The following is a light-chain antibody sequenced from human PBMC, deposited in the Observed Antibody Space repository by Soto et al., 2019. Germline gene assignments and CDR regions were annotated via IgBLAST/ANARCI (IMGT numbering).Light chain of an antibody. CDR1: QSVSRN. J-gene: IGKJ1*01. V-gene: IGKV3-15*01. CDR3: QQYETWPRT. Sequence: VSTQSPSTLSVSPGARATLSCRASQSVSRNLAWYQQRPGPAPRLLIYGASTRATGIPARFSVIVSGTEFTITLSSLKSDDGAVDYGQQYETWPRTFIQGTKVEI. CDR2: GAS.